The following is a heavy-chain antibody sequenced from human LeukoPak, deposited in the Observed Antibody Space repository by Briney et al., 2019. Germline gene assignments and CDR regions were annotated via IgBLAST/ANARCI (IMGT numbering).Heavy chain of an antibody. Sequence: GGSLRLSCEASGFTFSSYGMHWVRQAPGKGLEWVAVMSYDGSNKYYADSVKGRFTISRDNSKNTLYLQMDSLRAEDMAVYYCAKVPAAIWRGFDYWGQGTLVTVSA. D-gene: IGHD2-2*02. J-gene: IGHJ4*02. V-gene: IGHV3-30*18. CDR1: GFTFSSYG. CDR3: AKVPAAIWRGFDY. CDR2: MSYDGSNK.